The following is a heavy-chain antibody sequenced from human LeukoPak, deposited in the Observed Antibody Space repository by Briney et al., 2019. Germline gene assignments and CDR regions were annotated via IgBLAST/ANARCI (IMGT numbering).Heavy chain of an antibody. D-gene: IGHD3-10*01. J-gene: IGHJ4*02. CDR2: IYHSGST. CDR1: GGSISSSSYY. V-gene: IGHV4-39*07. Sequence: SETLSLTCTVSGGSISSSSYYWGWIRQPPGKGLEWIGSIYHSGSTYYNPSLKSRVTISVDRSKNQFSLKLSSVTAADTAVYYCARVGTGVRGREYFDYWGQGTLVTVSS. CDR3: ARVGTGVRGREYFDY.